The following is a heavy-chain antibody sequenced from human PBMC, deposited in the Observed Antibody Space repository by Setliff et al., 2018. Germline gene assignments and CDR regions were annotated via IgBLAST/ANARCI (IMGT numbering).Heavy chain of an antibody. J-gene: IGHJ6*03. CDR3: AREYISGGWYWEGESGYYVDV. CDR2: IHSRGSI. Sequence: PSETLSLTCTVSGGSINGYYWAWIRQPPGMRLEWIGHIHSRGSINYNPTVQGRVTMSVDRSNNHFSLKLTSLIAADTAVYYCAREYISGGWYWEGESGYYVDVWGTGTTVTVSS. CDR1: GGSINGYY. V-gene: IGHV4-59*01. D-gene: IGHD6-19*01.